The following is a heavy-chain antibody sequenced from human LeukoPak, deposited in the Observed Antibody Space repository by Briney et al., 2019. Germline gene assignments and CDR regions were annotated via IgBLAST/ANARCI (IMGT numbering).Heavy chain of an antibody. CDR2: IYTSGST. D-gene: IGHD6-6*01. J-gene: IGHJ5*02. CDR3: ARDRIASRPGFWFDP. Sequence: SETLSLTCAVYGGSFSTYYWSWIRQPAGKGLEWIGRIYTSGSTNYNPSLKSRVTMSVDTSKNQFSLKLSSVTAADTAVYYCARDRIASRPGFWFDPWGQGTLVTVSS. V-gene: IGHV4-4*07. CDR1: GGSFSTYY.